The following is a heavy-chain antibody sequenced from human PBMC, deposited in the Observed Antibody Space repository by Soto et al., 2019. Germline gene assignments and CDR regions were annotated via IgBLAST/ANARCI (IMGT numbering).Heavy chain of an antibody. J-gene: IGHJ4*02. V-gene: IGHV1-69*01. CDR3: ARGYSGYDRVGPYFDY. CDR1: GGTFRNYA. Sequence: QVQLVQSGAEVRKPGSSVKVSCKASGGTFRNYAISWVRQAPGQGLEWMGGIIPIFGTPNYAQKFQDRVTITADESTSTAYMELSSLRSEDTAVYFCARGYSGYDRVGPYFDYWGQGTLVTVSS. D-gene: IGHD5-12*01. CDR2: IIPIFGTP.